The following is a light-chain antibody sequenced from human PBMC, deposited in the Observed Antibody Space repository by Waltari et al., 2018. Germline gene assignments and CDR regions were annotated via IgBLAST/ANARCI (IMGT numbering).Light chain of an antibody. V-gene: IGKV3-11*01. CDR3: QQRNSWPLT. CDR1: QTVNTY. Sequence: ETVLTQSPVTLSLSPGERATLSCRASQTVNTYLAWYQQKPGQAPSLLIYDTSNRATGIPARFSGSWSGTDFTLTISSLEPEDFAVYYCQQRNSWPLTFGGGTKVEIK. CDR2: DTS. J-gene: IGKJ4*01.